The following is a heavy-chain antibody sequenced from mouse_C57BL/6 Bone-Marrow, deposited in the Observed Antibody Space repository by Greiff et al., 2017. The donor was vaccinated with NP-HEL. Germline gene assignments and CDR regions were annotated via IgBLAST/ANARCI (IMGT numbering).Heavy chain of an antibody. CDR2: IDPENGDT. V-gene: IGHV14-4*01. Sequence: EVQLVESGAELVRPGASVKLSCTASGFNIKDDYMHWVKQRPEQGLEWIGWIDPENGDTEYASKFQGKATITADTSSNTAYLQLSSLTSEDTAVYYCTTLGYYGSSYYFDYWGQGTTLTVSS. J-gene: IGHJ2*01. CDR1: GFNIKDDY. D-gene: IGHD1-1*01. CDR3: TTLGYYGSSYYFDY.